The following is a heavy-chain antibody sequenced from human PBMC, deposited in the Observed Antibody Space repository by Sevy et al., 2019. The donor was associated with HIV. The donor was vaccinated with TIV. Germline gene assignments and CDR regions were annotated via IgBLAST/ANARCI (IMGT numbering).Heavy chain of an antibody. CDR3: AREGCTKPHDY. CDR2: TRNKADSYTT. Sequence: GGSLRLSCAASGFTFSDHYMEWVRQAPGKGLEWVGRTRNKADSYTTEYAASAKGRFTISRDDSKDSLYLQMNNLRPEDTAVYYCAREGCTKPHDYWGQGTLVTVSS. V-gene: IGHV3-72*01. D-gene: IGHD2-8*01. CDR1: GFTFSDHY. J-gene: IGHJ4*02.